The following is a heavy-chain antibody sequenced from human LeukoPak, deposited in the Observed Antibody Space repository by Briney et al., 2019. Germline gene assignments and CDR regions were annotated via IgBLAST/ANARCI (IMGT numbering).Heavy chain of an antibody. J-gene: IGHJ4*02. Sequence: SETLSLTCAVYGGSFSGYYWSWIRQPPGKGLEWIGEINHSGSTNYNPSLKGRVTISVDTSKNQFSLKLSSVTAADTAVYYCARGTIFGVVLHYWGQGTLVTVSS. CDR2: INHSGST. CDR1: GGSFSGYY. CDR3: ARGTIFGVVLHY. D-gene: IGHD3-3*01. V-gene: IGHV4-34*01.